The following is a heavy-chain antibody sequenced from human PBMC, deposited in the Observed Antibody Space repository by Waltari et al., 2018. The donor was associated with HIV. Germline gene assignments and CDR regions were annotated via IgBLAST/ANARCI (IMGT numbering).Heavy chain of an antibody. CDR1: GGSFSGYY. CDR2: IDHTGTS. CDR3: VRGFGNYGFYFDY. J-gene: IGHJ4*02. V-gene: IGHV4-34*02. Sequence: QVHLPQWGSGLLKPSGTLSLTCAVYGGSFSGYYWTWIRQSPGRGLGWMGEIDHTGTSTYNPSLKGRVTMSVDTSKNQFSLTLKSVTAADTAVYYCVRGFGNYGFYFDYWGQGKLVSVSS. D-gene: IGHD3-16*01.